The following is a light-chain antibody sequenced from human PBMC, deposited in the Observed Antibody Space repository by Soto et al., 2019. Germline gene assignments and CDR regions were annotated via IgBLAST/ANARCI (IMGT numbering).Light chain of an antibody. J-gene: IGLJ1*01. CDR1: SNDVGAYDS. CDR2: RGT. V-gene: IGLV2-23*01. Sequence: QSVLAQPASVSGSPGQSITISCTGTSNDVGAYDSVSWYQQHPHKAPQVIIYRGTQRPSGASNRFSASTSGNAASLTISGLQADDEAAYFCCSSAPESTYVCGTGTKVTVL. CDR3: CSSAPESTYV.